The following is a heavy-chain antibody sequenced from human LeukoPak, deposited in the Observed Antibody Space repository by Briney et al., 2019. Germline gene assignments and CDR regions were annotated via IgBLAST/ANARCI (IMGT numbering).Heavy chain of an antibody. J-gene: IGHJ4*02. V-gene: IGHV3-11*03. CDR1: GFTFSDYY. D-gene: IGHD2-2*01. Sequence: PGGSLRLSCAASGFTFSDYYMSWIRQAPGKGLEWVSYISSSRSYTNYADSVKGRFTISRNNAKNSLYLQMNSLRAEDTAVYYCARGARRDCSSTSCHFDYWGQGTLVTVSS. CDR2: ISSSRSYT. CDR3: ARGARRDCSSTSCHFDY.